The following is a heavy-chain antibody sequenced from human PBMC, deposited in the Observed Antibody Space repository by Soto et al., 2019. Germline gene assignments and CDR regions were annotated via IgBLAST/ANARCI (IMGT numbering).Heavy chain of an antibody. Sequence: GGSLRLSCAASGFTFSSYAMSLVRQAPGRGREWVSSISGSGGSTYYADSVKVRFSISRDNSKNTLYLQMNSLRAEDTSVYYCSKVVSSGYYLYYFVYWGQGTLVIVSS. CDR2: ISGSGGST. D-gene: IGHD3-22*01. CDR3: SKVVSSGYYLYYFVY. V-gene: IGHV3-23*01. CDR1: GFTFSSYA. J-gene: IGHJ4*02.